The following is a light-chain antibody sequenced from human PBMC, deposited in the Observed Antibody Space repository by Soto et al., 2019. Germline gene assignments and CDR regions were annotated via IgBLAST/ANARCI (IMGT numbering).Light chain of an antibody. Sequence: DLVLTQSPDSLAVSLGERATINCKSSQSVLYSSNNKNYLAWYQQKPGQPPKLLIYWASTRESGVPDRFSGSGSGTDFTLTISSLQAEDVAAYYCQQYYSSPLTFGGGTKVAIK. CDR1: QSVLYSSNNKNY. J-gene: IGKJ4*01. CDR2: WAS. CDR3: QQYYSSPLT. V-gene: IGKV4-1*01.